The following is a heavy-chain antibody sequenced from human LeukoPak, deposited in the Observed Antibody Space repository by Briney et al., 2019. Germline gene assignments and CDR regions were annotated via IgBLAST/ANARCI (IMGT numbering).Heavy chain of an antibody. D-gene: IGHD2-2*01. V-gene: IGHV4-38-2*02. CDR3: ARGSDIVVVPAAMGNWFDP. J-gene: IGHJ5*02. CDR1: GYSISSGYY. CDR2: IYHSGST. Sequence: SETLSLTCTVSGYSISSGYYWGWIRPPPGKGLEWIGSIYHSGSTYYNPSLKSRVTISVDTSKNQFSLKLSSVTAADTAVYYCARGSDIVVVPAAMGNWFDPWGQGTLVTVSS.